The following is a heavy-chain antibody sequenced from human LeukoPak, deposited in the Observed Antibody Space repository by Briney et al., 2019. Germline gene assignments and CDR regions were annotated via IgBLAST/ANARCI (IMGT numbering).Heavy chain of an antibody. D-gene: IGHD5-18*01. CDR3: ARGRYSYGV. V-gene: IGHV4-34*01. Sequence: PSETLSLTCAVYGASFSGYYWSWIRQPPGKGLEWIGEINHSGSTNYNPSLKSRVTISVDTSKNQFSLKLSSVTAADTAVYYCARGRYSYGVWGQGTLVTVSS. CDR1: GASFSGYY. J-gene: IGHJ4*02. CDR2: INHSGST.